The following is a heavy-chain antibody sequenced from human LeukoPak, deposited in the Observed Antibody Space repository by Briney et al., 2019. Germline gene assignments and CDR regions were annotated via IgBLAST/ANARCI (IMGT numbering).Heavy chain of an antibody. J-gene: IGHJ4*02. CDR2: TYYRSKWYY. V-gene: IGHV6-1*01. Sequence: SQTLSLTCAISGDSASSNSAAWNWIRQSPSRGLEWLGRTYYRSKWYYDYAVSVRSRVTINPDTSKNQFSLQLNSVTPEDTAVYYCARDLSSGLGDFDYWGQGTLVTVSS. CDR1: GDSASSNSAA. CDR3: ARDLSSGLGDFDY. D-gene: IGHD3-16*01.